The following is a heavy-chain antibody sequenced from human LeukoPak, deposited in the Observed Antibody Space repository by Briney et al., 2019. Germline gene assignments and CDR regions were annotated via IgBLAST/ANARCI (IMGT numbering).Heavy chain of an antibody. CDR3: ARVRVKNSSGWYSIDY. D-gene: IGHD6-19*01. V-gene: IGHV1-8*01. CDR2: MNPNSGNT. J-gene: IGHJ4*02. Sequence: ASVKVSCKASGYTFTSYDINWVRQATGQGLEWMGWMNPNSGNTGYAQKFQGRVTMTRDTSISTAYMELSRLRSDDTAVYYCARVRVKNSSGWYSIDYWGQGTLVTVSS. CDR1: GYTFTSYD.